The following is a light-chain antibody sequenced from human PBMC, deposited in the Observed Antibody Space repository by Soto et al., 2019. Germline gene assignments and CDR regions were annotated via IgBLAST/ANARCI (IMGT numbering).Light chain of an antibody. CDR2: EVS. Sequence: QSVLTQPASVSGSPGQSITISCTGTRSDIGAYNYVSWYQQRPGKAPKVMIYEVSDRPSGVSNRFSGSKSGNTASLTISGLQAEDEADYYCRSYTTSTFVVFGGGTKLTVL. V-gene: IGLV2-14*01. CDR3: RSYTTSTFVV. CDR1: RSDIGAYNY. J-gene: IGLJ2*01.